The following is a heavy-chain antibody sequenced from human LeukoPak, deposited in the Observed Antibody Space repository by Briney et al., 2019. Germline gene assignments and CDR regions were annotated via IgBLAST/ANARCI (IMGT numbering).Heavy chain of an antibody. CDR2: IYYSGST. J-gene: IGHJ6*02. V-gene: IGHV4-61*05. Sequence: SETLSLTCTVSGGSISSSSYYWSWIRQPPGKGLEWIGCIYYSGSTNYNPSLKSRVTISVDTSKNQFSLKLSSVTAADTAVYYCARAYCGGDCYPDYDYYYGIDVWGQGTTVTVSS. D-gene: IGHD2-21*02. CDR3: ARAYCGGDCYPDYDYYYGIDV. CDR1: GGSISSSSYY.